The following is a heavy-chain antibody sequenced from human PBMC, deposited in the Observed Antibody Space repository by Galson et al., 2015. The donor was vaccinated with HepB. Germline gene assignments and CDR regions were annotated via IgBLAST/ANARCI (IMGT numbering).Heavy chain of an antibody. J-gene: IGHJ4*02. Sequence: QSGAEVKKPGESLKISCKASGYFFSDYWIGWVRQMPGKGLEWMGIIYPGDSDTRYSPSFQGHVTISTDKDITTAYLQWSSLKASDSAMYYCARVQASLYGDFDYWGQGSLVTVSS. V-gene: IGHV5-51*03. CDR2: IYPGDSDT. CDR1: GYFFSDYW. D-gene: IGHD4-17*01. CDR3: ARVQASLYGDFDY.